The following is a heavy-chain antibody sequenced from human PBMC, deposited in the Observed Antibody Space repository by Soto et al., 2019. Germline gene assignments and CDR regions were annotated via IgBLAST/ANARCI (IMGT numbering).Heavy chain of an antibody. Sequence: QVQLVQSGAELKKPGSSVKVSCKASGDTFSGYPINWVRQAPGEGLEWMGRIIPVFGTTNDAQRFEGRVTFTADESTNTAYMELRGVLSEDTAGYYFARDGGFGELKYWGPGTLVTVSS. CDR2: IIPVFGTT. D-gene: IGHD3-10*01. V-gene: IGHV1-69*18. CDR1: GDTFSGYP. CDR3: ARDGGFGELKY. J-gene: IGHJ4*02.